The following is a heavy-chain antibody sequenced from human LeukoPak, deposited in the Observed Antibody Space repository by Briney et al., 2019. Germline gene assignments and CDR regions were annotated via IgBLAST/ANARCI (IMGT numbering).Heavy chain of an antibody. J-gene: IGHJ1*01. CDR3: ARGGIGIVVLSAIEH. V-gene: IGHV3-74*01. CDR1: GFTFRSYW. Sequence: GGSLRHTCAASGFTFRSYWLHWVRQAPGKGLVWVSRINSDGSSTTYADSVKGRFTIYRHNAKNKLYLQMNSLRAEDTAVYYCARGGIGIVVLSAIEHWGRGPVVTVSS. D-gene: IGHD2-21*01. CDR2: INSDGSST.